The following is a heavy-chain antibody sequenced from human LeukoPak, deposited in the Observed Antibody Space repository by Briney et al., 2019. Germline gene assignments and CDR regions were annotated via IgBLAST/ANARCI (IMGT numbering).Heavy chain of an antibody. CDR2: IYYSGST. CDR3: ARARLLSYYYMDV. V-gene: IGHV4-39*07. CDR1: GGSISSSSYY. J-gene: IGHJ6*03. Sequence: SETLSLTCTVSGGSISSSSYYWGWIRQPPGKGLEWIGSIYYSGSTYYNPSLKSRVTISVDTSKNQFSLKLSSVTAADTAVYYCARARLLSYYYMDVWGKGTTVTVSS.